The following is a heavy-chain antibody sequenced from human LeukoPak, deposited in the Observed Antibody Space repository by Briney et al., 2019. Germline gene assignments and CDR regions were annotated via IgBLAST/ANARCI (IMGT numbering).Heavy chain of an antibody. V-gene: IGHV1-46*01. D-gene: IGHD3-22*01. CDR3: ATGFVDYYDSSAAGY. CDR1: GYTFTSYY. CDR2: INPSGGST. Sequence: ASVKVSCKASGYTFTSYYMHWVRQAPGQGLEWMGIINPSGGSTSYAQKFQGRVTMTRDTSTSTVYMELSSLRSEDTAVYYCATGFVDYYDSSAAGYWGQGTLVTVSS. J-gene: IGHJ4*02.